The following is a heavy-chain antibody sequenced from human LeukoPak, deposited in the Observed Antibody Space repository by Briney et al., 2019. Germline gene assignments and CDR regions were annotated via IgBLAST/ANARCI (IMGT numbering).Heavy chain of an antibody. CDR2: INHSGST. V-gene: IGHV4-34*01. Sequence: SETLSLTCAVYGGSFSGYYWSWIRQPPGKGLEWIGEINHSGSTNYNPSLKSRVTISVDTSKNQFSLKLSSVTAADTAVYYCARALGGYSYGYYYYYYMDVWGKGTTVTISS. D-gene: IGHD5-18*01. CDR1: GGSFSGYY. J-gene: IGHJ6*03. CDR3: ARALGGYSYGYYYYYYMDV.